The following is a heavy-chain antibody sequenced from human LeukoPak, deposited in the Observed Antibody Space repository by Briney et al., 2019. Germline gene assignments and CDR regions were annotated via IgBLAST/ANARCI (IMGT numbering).Heavy chain of an antibody. CDR1: GGSISSSRSY. V-gene: IGHV4-39*01. D-gene: IGHD1-1*01. Sequence: SETLSLTCTVSGGSISSSRSYWGWIRQPPGKGLEWIGTIYCSGRTYYNPSLKSRVTISVDTSKNQFSLRLSSVTAADTAVYYCARHLQLLAWFDPWGQGTLVTVSS. CDR2: IYCSGRT. CDR3: ARHLQLLAWFDP. J-gene: IGHJ5*02.